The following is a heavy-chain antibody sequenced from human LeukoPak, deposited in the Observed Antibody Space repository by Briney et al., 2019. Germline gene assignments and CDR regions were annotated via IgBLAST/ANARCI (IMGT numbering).Heavy chain of an antibody. V-gene: IGHV4-39*01. J-gene: IGHJ4*02. Sequence: QASETLSLTCTVSGGSISGSSYYWGWIRQPPGKGLEWIGSIYYSGSTYYNPSLKSRVTISVDTSKNQFSLKLSSVTAADTAVYYCARHATGYSSLYLDYWGQGTLVTVSS. D-gene: IGHD6-19*01. CDR2: IYYSGST. CDR1: GGSISGSSYY. CDR3: ARHATGYSSLYLDY.